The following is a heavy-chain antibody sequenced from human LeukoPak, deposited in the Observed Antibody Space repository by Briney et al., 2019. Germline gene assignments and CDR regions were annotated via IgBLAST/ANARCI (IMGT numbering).Heavy chain of an antibody. CDR3: ARGAGVVVPADDDAFDI. V-gene: IGHV1-2*02. D-gene: IGHD2-2*01. J-gene: IGHJ3*02. CDR2: INPNSGGT. CDR1: GYTFTGYY. Sequence: GASVKVSCTASGYTFTGYYMHWVRQAPGQGLEWMGWINPNSGGTNYAQKFQGRVTMTRDTSISTAYMELSRLRSDDTAVYYCARGAGVVVPADDDAFDIWGQGTMVTVSS.